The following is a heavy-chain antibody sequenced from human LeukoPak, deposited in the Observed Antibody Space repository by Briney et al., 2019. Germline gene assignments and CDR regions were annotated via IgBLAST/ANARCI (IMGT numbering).Heavy chain of an antibody. Sequence: SETLSLTCAVYGGSFSGYYWSWIRQPPGKGLEWIGEINHSGSTNYNPSLRSRVTISVDTSKNQFSLKLSSVTAADTAVYYCARHSYSSSWYGPGFDYWGQGTLVTVSS. V-gene: IGHV4-34*01. CDR1: GGSFSGYY. CDR3: ARHSYSSSWYGPGFDY. CDR2: INHSGST. J-gene: IGHJ4*02. D-gene: IGHD6-13*01.